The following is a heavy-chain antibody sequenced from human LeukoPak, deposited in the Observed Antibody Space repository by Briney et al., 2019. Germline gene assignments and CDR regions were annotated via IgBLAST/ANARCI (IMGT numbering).Heavy chain of an antibody. CDR3: ARLRWELPNDAFDI. D-gene: IGHD1-26*01. J-gene: IGHJ3*02. CDR1: GGSISSYY. Sequence: SETLSLTCTVSGGSISSYYWSWIRQPPGKGLEWIGYIYYSGSTNYNPSLKSRVTISVDTSKNQFSLKLTSGTAADTAVYYCARLRWELPNDAFDIWGQGTMVTVSS. V-gene: IGHV4-59*01. CDR2: IYYSGST.